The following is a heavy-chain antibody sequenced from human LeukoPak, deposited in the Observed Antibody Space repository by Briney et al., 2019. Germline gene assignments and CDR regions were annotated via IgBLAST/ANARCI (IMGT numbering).Heavy chain of an antibody. V-gene: IGHV3-7*04. CDR2: INQDGSEK. CDR3: ARASAATLSRVGDK. D-gene: IGHD6-25*01. Sequence: QPGGSLRLSCAASGFTFSNYWLTWVRHAPGKGLEWLANINQDGSEKYYVDSVKGRFTISRDNAKNSLSLQMYSLRVEDTAVYYCARASAATLSRVGDKWGQGTLVTVSS. J-gene: IGHJ4*02. CDR1: GFTFSNYW.